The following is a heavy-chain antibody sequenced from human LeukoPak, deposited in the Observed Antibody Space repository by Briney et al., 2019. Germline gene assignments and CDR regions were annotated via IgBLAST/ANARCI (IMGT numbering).Heavy chain of an antibody. V-gene: IGHV3-30*02. CDR1: GFTFSTYG. CDR3: ARGTTGATLNYFDY. CDR2: IRYDGRNK. D-gene: IGHD1-1*01. J-gene: IGHJ4*02. Sequence: GGSLRLSCAASGFTFSTYGMHWVRQAPGKGLEWVAFIRYDGRNKYYADSVKGRFTISRDNSKNTLYLQMGSLRAEDMAVYYCARGTTGATLNYFDYWGQGTLVTVSS.